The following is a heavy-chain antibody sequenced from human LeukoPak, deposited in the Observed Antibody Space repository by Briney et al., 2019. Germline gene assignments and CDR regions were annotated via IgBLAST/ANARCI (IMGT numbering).Heavy chain of an antibody. CDR1: GFTFSSYA. J-gene: IGHJ6*02. CDR3: AKLSSSSSSYYYYGMDA. Sequence: GRSLRLSCAASGFTFSSYAMHWVRQAPGKGLEWVAVISYDGSNKYYADSVKGRFTISRDNSKNTLYLQMNSLRAEDTAVYYCAKLSSSSSSYYYYGMDAWGQGTTVTVSS. D-gene: IGHD6-6*01. CDR2: ISYDGSNK. V-gene: IGHV3-30-3*01.